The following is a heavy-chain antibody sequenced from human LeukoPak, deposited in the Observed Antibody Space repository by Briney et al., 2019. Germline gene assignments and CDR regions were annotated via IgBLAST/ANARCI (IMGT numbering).Heavy chain of an antibody. D-gene: IGHD1-26*01. J-gene: IGHJ4*02. V-gene: IGHV4-59*08. Sequence: ASETLSLTCTVSGGSISDNYWSWIRQPPGKGLEWIGYAYYSGHTNYNSSLKSRVTISVDTSKNQFSLKLSSVTAADTAVYYCARRAWELLQDDYWGQGTLVTVSS. CDR2: AYYSGHT. CDR3: ARRAWELLQDDY. CDR1: GGSISDNY.